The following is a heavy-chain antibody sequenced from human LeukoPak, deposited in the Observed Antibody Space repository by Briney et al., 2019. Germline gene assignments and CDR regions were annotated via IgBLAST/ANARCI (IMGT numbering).Heavy chain of an antibody. V-gene: IGHV1-46*01. D-gene: IGHD3-22*01. J-gene: IGHJ4*02. CDR3: ARAGGYDSSGYYYREPFDY. CDR2: INPSGGST. CDR1: GYTFTSYG. Sequence: ASVKVSCTASGYTFTSYGISWVRQAPGQGLEWMGIINPSGGSTSYAQKFQGRVTMTRDTSTSTVYMELSSLRSEDTAVYYCARAGGYDSSGYYYREPFDYWGQGTLVTVSS.